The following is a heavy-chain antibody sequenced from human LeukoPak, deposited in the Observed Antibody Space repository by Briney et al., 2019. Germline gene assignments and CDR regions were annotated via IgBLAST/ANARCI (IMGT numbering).Heavy chain of an antibody. J-gene: IGHJ4*02. CDR3: AKGFAIVGATTPGDY. V-gene: IGHV3-30*18. D-gene: IGHD1-26*01. CDR2: ISYDGSNK. Sequence: GGSLRLSCAASGFTFSSYGMHWVRQAPGKGLEWVAVISYDGSNKYYADSVKGRFTISRDNSKNTLYLQMNSLRAEDTAVYYCAKGFAIVGATTPGDYWGQGTLVTVSS. CDR1: GFTFSSYG.